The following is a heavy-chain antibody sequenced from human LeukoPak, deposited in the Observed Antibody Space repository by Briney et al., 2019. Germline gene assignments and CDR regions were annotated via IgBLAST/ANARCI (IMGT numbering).Heavy chain of an antibody. CDR3: ARGGNCSGGSCYSDRGWFDH. J-gene: IGHJ5*02. CDR1: GGSFSSYY. CDR2: IYYSGST. D-gene: IGHD2-15*01. Sequence: PSETLSLTCTVSGGSFSSYYWSWIRQPPGMGLEWIGYIYYSGSTNYNPSLKSRVTISVDTSKNQFSLKLSSVTAADTAVYYCARGGNCSGGSCYSDRGWFDHWGQGTLVAVSS. V-gene: IGHV4-59*01.